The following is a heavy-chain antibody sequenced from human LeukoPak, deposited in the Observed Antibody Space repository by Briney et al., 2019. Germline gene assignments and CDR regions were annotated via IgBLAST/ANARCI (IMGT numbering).Heavy chain of an antibody. V-gene: IGHV3-30*02. Sequence: GGSLRLSCAASGFTFSSYGMHWVRQAPGKGLEWVAFIRYDGSNKYYADSVKGRFTIFRDNSKNTLYLQMNSLRAEDTAVYYCARGTLNIPGEHGAFDYWGQGTLVTVSS. CDR3: ARGTLNIPGEHGAFDY. J-gene: IGHJ4*02. D-gene: IGHD1-14*01. CDR1: GFTFSSYG. CDR2: IRYDGSNK.